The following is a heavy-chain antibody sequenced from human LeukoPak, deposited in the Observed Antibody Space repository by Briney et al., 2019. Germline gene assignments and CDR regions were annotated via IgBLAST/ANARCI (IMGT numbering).Heavy chain of an antibody. CDR3: ARAMGLRYAANDY. CDR1: GFTFSSYW. Sequence: GGSLRLSCAASGFTFSSYWMSWVRQAPGKGLEWVANIKQDGSEKYYVDSVKGRFTISRDNAKNSLYLQMNSLRAEDTAVYYCARAMGLRYAANDYWGQGTLVTVSS. CDR2: IKQDGSEK. V-gene: IGHV3-7*01. D-gene: IGHD3-9*01. J-gene: IGHJ4*02.